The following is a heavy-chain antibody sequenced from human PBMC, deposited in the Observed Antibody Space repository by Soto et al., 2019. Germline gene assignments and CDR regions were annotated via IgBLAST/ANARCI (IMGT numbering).Heavy chain of an antibody. J-gene: IGHJ6*02. CDR2: ISAYNGNT. D-gene: IGHD2-15*01. CDR3: AFHPVLGYCSGGSCYSSDYYYYGMDV. CDR1: GYTFTSYG. Sequence: ASVKVSCKASGYTFTSYGISWVRQAPGQGLEWMGWISAYNGNTNYAQKLQGRVTMTTDTSTSTAYMELRGLRSDDTAVYYCAFHPVLGYCSGGSCYSSDYYYYGMDVWGQGTTVTVSS. V-gene: IGHV1-18*01.